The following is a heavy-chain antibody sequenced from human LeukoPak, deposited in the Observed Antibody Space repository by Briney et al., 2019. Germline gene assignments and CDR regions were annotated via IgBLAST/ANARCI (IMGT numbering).Heavy chain of an antibody. CDR1: GGSFSGYY. V-gene: IGHV4-34*01. D-gene: IGHD3-3*01. Sequence: PSETLSLTCAVYGGSFSGYYWSWIRQPPGKGLEWIGEINHSGSTNYNPSLKSRVTISVDTSKNQFSLKLSSVTAADTAVYYRARLPYYDFWSGPFDPWGQGTLVTVSS. CDR2: INHSGST. J-gene: IGHJ5*02. CDR3: ARLPYYDFWSGPFDP.